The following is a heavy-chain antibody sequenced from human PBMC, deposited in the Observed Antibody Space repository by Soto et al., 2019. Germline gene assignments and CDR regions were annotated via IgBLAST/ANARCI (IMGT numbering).Heavy chain of an antibody. J-gene: IGHJ4*02. V-gene: IGHV4-59*01. CDR1: GGSISSYY. CDR3: ARGPRDYRYYFDY. Sequence: SETLSLTCTVSGGSISSYYLSWIRKPPGKGLEWIGYIYYSGSTNYNPSLKSRVTISVDTSKNQFSLKLSSVTAADTAVYYCARGPRDYRYYFDYWGQGTLVTVSS. D-gene: IGHD4-17*01. CDR2: IYYSGST.